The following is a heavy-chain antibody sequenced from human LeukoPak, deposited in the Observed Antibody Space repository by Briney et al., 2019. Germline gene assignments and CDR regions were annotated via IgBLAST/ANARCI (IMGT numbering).Heavy chain of an antibody. D-gene: IGHD2-21*01. J-gene: IGHJ4*02. CDR2: IRYDGSNK. CDR1: GFPFSIYG. CDR3: APRVVVIAAPFDY. V-gene: IGHV3-30*02. Sequence: PGGSLRLSSAASGFPFSIYGMHWVRQAPGKGMEWVAFIRYDGSNKSYSDSVKGRFTISRDNSKNTLYLQMNSLRVDDTAVYYCAPRVVVIAAPFDYWGQGTLVTVSS.